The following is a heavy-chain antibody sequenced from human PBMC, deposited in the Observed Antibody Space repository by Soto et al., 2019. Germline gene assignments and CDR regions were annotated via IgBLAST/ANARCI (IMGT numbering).Heavy chain of an antibody. CDR1: GDSISSADYY. D-gene: IGHD1-7*01. Sequence: SETLSLTCTVSGDSISSADYYWSWIRQTPGKGLEWIGHIFYSGTTYYNPSLKSRLTISVDTSKNHFSLRLASVTAADTAVYYCARDLWVQPELYYYGMDVWGQGTTVTVSS. CDR3: ARDLWVQPELYYYGMDV. CDR2: IFYSGTT. V-gene: IGHV4-30-4*01. J-gene: IGHJ6*02.